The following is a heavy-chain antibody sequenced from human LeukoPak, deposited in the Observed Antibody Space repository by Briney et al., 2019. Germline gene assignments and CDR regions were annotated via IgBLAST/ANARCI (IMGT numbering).Heavy chain of an antibody. J-gene: IGHJ3*02. CDR1: GYSISSGYY. V-gene: IGHV4-38-2*01. CDR2: IYHSGST. CDR3: ARSACSGGTCYSERGAFDI. Sequence: ASETLSLTCSVSGYSISSGYYWGCIRQPPGKGLEWIGSIYHSGSTYCNPSLKSRVSISVDTSKNQFSLRLSSVTAADTAVYYCARSACSGGTCYSERGAFDIWGQGTMVTVSS. D-gene: IGHD2-15*01.